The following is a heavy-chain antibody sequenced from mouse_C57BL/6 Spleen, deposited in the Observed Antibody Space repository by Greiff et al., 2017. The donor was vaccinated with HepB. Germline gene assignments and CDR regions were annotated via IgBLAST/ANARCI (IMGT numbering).Heavy chain of an antibody. CDR3: ASPYYYGSTMDY. Sequence: VQLKESGGGLVKPGGSLKLSCAASGFTFSDYGMHWVRQAPEKGLEWVAYISSGSSTIYYADTVKGRFTISRDNAKNTLFLQMTSLRSEDTAMYYCASPYYYGSTMDYWGQGTSVTVSS. J-gene: IGHJ4*01. D-gene: IGHD1-1*01. V-gene: IGHV5-17*01. CDR2: ISSGSSTI. CDR1: GFTFSDYG.